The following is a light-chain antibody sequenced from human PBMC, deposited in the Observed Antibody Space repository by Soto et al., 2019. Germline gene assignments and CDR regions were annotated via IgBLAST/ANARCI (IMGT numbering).Light chain of an antibody. CDR3: AAWDDSLNGYV. CDR2: NYN. Sequence: QSVLTQPPSASGTPGQRVTISCSGSSFNIGNTNVNWFQQLPGTAPKLLIYNYNQRPSGVPDRFSGSSSGTSASLAISGLQSEDEADYYCAAWDDSLNGYVFGTGTKVTVL. CDR1: SFNIGNTN. J-gene: IGLJ1*01. V-gene: IGLV1-44*01.